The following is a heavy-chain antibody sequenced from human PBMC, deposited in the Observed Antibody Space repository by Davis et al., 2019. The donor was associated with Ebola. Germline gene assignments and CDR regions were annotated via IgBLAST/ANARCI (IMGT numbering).Heavy chain of an antibody. CDR1: GFTFSNYA. CDR2: LGNTGAPT. D-gene: IGHD4/OR15-4a*01. V-gene: IGHV3-23*01. CDR3: VRDYAVAFDI. J-gene: IGHJ3*02. Sequence: PGGSLRLSCAASGFTFSNYAMSWVRQAPGKGLEWVSTLGNTGAPTYYADSVKGRFTISRDNARNTLYLQANSLRAEDTAVYYCVRDYAVAFDIWGQGTMVTVSS.